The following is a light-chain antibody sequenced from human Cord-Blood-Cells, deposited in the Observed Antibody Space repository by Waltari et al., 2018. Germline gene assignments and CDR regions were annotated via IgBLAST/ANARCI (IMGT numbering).Light chain of an antibody. CDR3: QQYDKLLVFN. CDR2: DAS. CDR1: QDISNY. Sequence: DIQMTQSPSSLSASVGDRVTITCQASQDISNYLNWYQQKQGKAPMLLIYDASNLETGVPSRFSGSGSGTDFPFTISSLQPEDMATYYCQQYDKLLVFNFGPGTKVDIK. V-gene: IGKV1-33*01. J-gene: IGKJ3*01.